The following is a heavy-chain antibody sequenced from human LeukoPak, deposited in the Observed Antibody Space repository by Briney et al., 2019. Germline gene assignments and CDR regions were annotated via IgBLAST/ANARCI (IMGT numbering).Heavy chain of an antibody. J-gene: IGHJ4*02. CDR3: AKGGVRQGGYDY. Sequence: PGGSPRLSCAASGFTFSSYAISWVRQAPGKGLEWVSAISGSGGSTYYADSVKGRFTISRDNSKNTLYLQMNSLRAEDTAVYYCAKGGVRQGGYDYWGQGTLVTVSS. V-gene: IGHV3-23*01. CDR2: ISGSGGST. CDR1: GFTFSSYA. D-gene: IGHD3-10*01.